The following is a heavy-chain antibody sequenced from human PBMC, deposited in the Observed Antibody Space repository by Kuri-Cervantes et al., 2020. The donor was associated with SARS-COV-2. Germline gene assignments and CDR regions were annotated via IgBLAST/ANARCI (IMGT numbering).Heavy chain of an antibody. Sequence: SGKVSCKASGGTFSSYTISWVRQAPGQGLEWMGRIIPILGIADYAQKFQGRVTITADKSTSTAYMELSSLRSEDTAVYYCARGCSGGSCYGNFDYWGQGTLVTVSS. CDR3: ARGCSGGSCYGNFDY. D-gene: IGHD2-15*01. J-gene: IGHJ4*02. V-gene: IGHV1-69*02. CDR2: IIPILGIA. CDR1: GGTFSSYT.